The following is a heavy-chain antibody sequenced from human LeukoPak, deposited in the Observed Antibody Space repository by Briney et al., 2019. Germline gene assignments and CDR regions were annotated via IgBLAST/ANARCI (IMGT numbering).Heavy chain of an antibody. Sequence: GGSLRLSCAASGFTFGSYAMSWVRQAPGKGLEWVSAISGSGGSTYYADSVKGRFTISRDNSKNTLYLQMNSLRAEDTAVYYCAKDSGYDFANYWGQGTLVTVSS. J-gene: IGHJ4*02. V-gene: IGHV3-23*01. CDR1: GFTFGSYA. D-gene: IGHD5-12*01. CDR3: AKDSGYDFANY. CDR2: ISGSGGST.